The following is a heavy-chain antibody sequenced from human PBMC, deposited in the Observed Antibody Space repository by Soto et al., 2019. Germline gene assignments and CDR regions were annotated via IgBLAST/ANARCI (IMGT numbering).Heavy chain of an antibody. J-gene: IGHJ6*02. D-gene: IGHD4-17*01. CDR1: GGSISSYY. CDR3: ARELYGDYTFYYYYGMDV. V-gene: IGHV4-4*07. CDR2: IYTSGST. Sequence: SETLSLTCTVSGGSISSYYWSWIRQPAGKGLEWIGRIYTSGSTNYNPSLKNRVTMSVDTSKNQFSLKLSSVTAADTAVYYCARELYGDYTFYYYYGMDVWGQGTTVTVSS.